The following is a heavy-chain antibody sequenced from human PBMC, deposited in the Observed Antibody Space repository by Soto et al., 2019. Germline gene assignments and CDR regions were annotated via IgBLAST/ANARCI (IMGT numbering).Heavy chain of an antibody. CDR3: ARDQGIAARPNGMDV. D-gene: IGHD6-6*01. V-gene: IGHV3-30-3*01. Sequence: GESLKISCAASGFTFSSYAMHWVRQAPGKGLEWVAVISYDGSNKYYADSVKGRFTISRDNSKNTLYLQMNSLRAEDTAVYYCARDQGIAARPNGMDVWGQGTTVTVSS. CDR1: GFTFSSYA. J-gene: IGHJ6*02. CDR2: ISYDGSNK.